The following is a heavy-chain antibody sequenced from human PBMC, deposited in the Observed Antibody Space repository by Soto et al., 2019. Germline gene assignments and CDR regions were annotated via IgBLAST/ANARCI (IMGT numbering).Heavy chain of an antibody. J-gene: IGHJ6*03. CDR2: INPNSGGT. D-gene: IGHD3-3*01. V-gene: IGHV1-2*04. CDR3: ARGSPFTIFGVVPLGYYYMDV. CDR1: GYTFTGYY. Sequence: ASVKVSCKASGYTFTGYYIHWVRQAPGQGLEWMGWINPNSGGTNYAQKFQGWVTMTRDTSISTAYMELSRLRSDDTAVYYCARGSPFTIFGVVPLGYYYMDVWGKGTTVTVSS.